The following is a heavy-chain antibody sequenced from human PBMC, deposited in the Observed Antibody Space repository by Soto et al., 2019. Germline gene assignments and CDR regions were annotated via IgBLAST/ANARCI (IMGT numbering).Heavy chain of an antibody. CDR1: GYTFTSYD. V-gene: IGHV1-8*01. J-gene: IGHJ6*01. Sequence: ASVKVSCKASGYTFTSYDINWVRQATGQGLEWMGWMNPNSGNTGYAQKFQGRVTMTRNTSISTAYMELSSLRSEDTAVYYCARGQGYYYYYYGMDVWAQGTTVTVSS. CDR2: MNPNSGNT. CDR3: ARGQGYYYYYYGMDV.